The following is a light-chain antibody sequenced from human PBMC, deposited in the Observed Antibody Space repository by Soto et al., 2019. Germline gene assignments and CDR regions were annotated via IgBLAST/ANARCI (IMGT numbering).Light chain of an antibody. Sequence: QSALTQPPSASGSPGQSVTISCTGTSSDVGDYIYVSWYQQHPGKAPKLMIYEVSKRPSGVPDRFSGSKSGTSASLTITGLQAEDEGDYYCQSYDSTLDARYVFGTGTKVTVL. CDR1: SSDVGDYIY. CDR3: QSYDSTLDARYV. CDR2: EVS. V-gene: IGLV2-8*01. J-gene: IGLJ1*01.